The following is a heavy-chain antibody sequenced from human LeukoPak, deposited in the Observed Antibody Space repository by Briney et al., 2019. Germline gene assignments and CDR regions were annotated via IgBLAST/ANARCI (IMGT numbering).Heavy chain of an antibody. D-gene: IGHD1-26*01. J-gene: IGHJ3*02. V-gene: IGHV1-24*01. CDR3: ATVRGSYLIHAFDI. CDR2: FDPEDGET. Sequence: ASVKVSCKVSGYTLTELSMHWVRQAPGKGLGWMGGFDPEDGETIYAQKFQGRVTMTEDTSTDTAYMELSSLRSEDTAVYYCATVRGSYLIHAFDIWGQGTMVTVSS. CDR1: GYTLTELS.